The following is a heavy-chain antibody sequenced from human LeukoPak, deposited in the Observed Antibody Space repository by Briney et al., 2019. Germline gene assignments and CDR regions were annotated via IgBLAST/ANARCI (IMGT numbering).Heavy chain of an antibody. J-gene: IGHJ5*02. D-gene: IGHD1-26*01. Sequence: SGGSLRLSCAASGFTFSSYAMSWVCQAPAKGLEWVSAISVSCGSTYYSDSVKGRSTTPRDNSNNTLYLHMNSLRAEDTAVYYCAKDRLVGATGWFDPWGQGTLVTVSS. CDR2: ISVSCGST. V-gene: IGHV3-23*01. CDR3: AKDRLVGATGWFDP. CDR1: GFTFSSYA.